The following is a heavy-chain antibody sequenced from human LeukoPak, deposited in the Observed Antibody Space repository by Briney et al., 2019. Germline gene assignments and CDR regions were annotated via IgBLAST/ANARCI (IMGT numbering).Heavy chain of an antibody. J-gene: IGHJ6*02. CDR2: INHSGST. D-gene: IGHD2-2*02. V-gene: IGHV4-34*01. CDR1: GGSLSGYY. CDR3: ARMRYCSSTSCYRASYGMDV. Sequence: SETLSLTCAVYGGSLSGYYWSWIRQPPGKGLEWIGEINHSGSTNYNPSLKSRVTISVDTSKNQFSLKLSSVTAADTAVCYCARMRYCSSTSCYRASYGMDVWGQGTTVTVSS.